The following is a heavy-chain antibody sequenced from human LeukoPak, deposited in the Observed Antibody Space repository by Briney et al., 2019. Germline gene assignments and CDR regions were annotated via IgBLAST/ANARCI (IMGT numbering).Heavy chain of an antibody. CDR3: ARCTSCSEVGTFDY. CDR1: GGSISSYY. J-gene: IGHJ4*02. D-gene: IGHD2-2*01. V-gene: IGHV4-59*01. Sequence: PSETLSLTCTVSGGSISSYYWSWVRQPPGKGLGWIGYIYYSGSTNYNPSLKSRVTISVDASKNQFSLKLSSVAAADTAVYYCARCTSCSEVGTFDYWGQGTLVTVSS. CDR2: IYYSGST.